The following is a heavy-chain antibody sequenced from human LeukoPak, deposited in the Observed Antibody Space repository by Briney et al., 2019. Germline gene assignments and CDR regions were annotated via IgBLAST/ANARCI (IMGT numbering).Heavy chain of an antibody. J-gene: IGHJ3*02. CDR2: ISSSGTYV. CDR1: GFTFSSYS. D-gene: IGHD3-9*01. CDR3: ARASSKQLAGYLPDGFDI. Sequence: GGCLRLSCAASGFTFSSYSMNWVRQAPGKGLEWVSSISSSGTYVYYADSVKGRFTISRDNAKNSLSLQMNSLRADDAAVYYCARASSKQLAGYLPDGFDIWGQGTMVTVSS. V-gene: IGHV3-21*01.